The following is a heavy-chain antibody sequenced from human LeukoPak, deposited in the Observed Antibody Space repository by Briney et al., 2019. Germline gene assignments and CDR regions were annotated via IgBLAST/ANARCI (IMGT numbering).Heavy chain of an antibody. V-gene: IGHV3-23*01. CDR3: AKDRHLLFPNPYSTPFDS. Sequence: PGGSLRLSCAASGLTFSSYAMRWVRQAPGKGLEWGSGISGSGGSTYYADSVKARFTISRDNSKNTLYLHMNSLTAEHTAVYYCAKDRHLLFPNPYSTPFDSWGQGTLVPVSS. CDR2: ISGSGGST. J-gene: IGHJ4*02. D-gene: IGHD6-13*01. CDR1: GLTFSSYA.